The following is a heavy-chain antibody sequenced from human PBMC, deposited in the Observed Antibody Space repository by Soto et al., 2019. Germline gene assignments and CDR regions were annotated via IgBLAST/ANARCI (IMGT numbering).Heavy chain of an antibody. V-gene: IGHV1-18*01. Sequence: AQLVQSGGEVKKPGASVKVSCKASGYRFSSYGFVWVRQAPGQGLEWRGWISAYDGDTKYAQNLQGRMTMTIAPSTTTADTALRTLRPDDTAVYYCVRDQGGSTVPADSRGMAVWGQGTTVIDSS. CDR1: GYRFSSYG. CDR2: ISAYDGDT. CDR3: VRDQGGSTVPADSRGMAV. D-gene: IGHD3-16*01. J-gene: IGHJ6*02.